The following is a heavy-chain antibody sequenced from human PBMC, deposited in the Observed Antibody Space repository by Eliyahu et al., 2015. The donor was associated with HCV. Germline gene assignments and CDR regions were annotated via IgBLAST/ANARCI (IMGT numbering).Heavy chain of an antibody. CDR1: GFTFSXYA. CDR2: ISASGGKT. D-gene: IGHD1-26*01. CDR3: AKAPYSGTSGGILYYLDY. V-gene: IGHV3-23*01. Sequence: EVQLLESGGGLVQPGGSLRLSCAASGFTFSXYAXSWVRQAPGKGLEGVSGISASGGKTYYADSVKGRFTISRDNSRNTLFLQVNSLRAEDSAVYYCAKAPYSGTSGGILYYLDYWGQGTLVTVSS. J-gene: IGHJ4*02.